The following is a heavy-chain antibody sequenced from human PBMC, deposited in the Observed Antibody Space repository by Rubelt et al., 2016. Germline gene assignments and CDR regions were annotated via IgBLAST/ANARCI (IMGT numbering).Heavy chain of an antibody. J-gene: IGHJ6*02. CDR2: ISYSGST. CDR3: ARGDRIWFAGTSPPGVDV. V-gene: IGHV4-39*07. CDR1: GGSISSSSYY. Sequence: QLQLQESGPGLVKPSETLSLTCTVSGGSISSSSYYWGWIRPPPGKGLEWIGSISYSGSTTYNPSLKGRGTISVDTSKNQFSLKLSSVTAADTALYYCARGDRIWFAGTSPPGVDVWGQGTTVTVSS. D-gene: IGHD3-10*01.